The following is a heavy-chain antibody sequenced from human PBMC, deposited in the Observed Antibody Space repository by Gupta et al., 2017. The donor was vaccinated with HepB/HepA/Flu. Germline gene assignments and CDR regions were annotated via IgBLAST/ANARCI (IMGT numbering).Heavy chain of an antibody. CDR3: ARSDRYTCYNSEAFWLDP. D-gene: IGHD5-12*01. CDR2: INPMFHDET. CDR1: GRNFSNYA. Sequence: VQLVQSGAEVKKPGSSVKVSCMASGRNFSNYAISLVRQAPGQGLERLGKINPMFHDETTYVAKCQGSLTFTADKSTRTVFREFRSLNYEEMDIYDCARSDRYTCYNSEAFWLDPWGQGTLVTVS. J-gene: IGHJ5*02. V-gene: IGHV1-69*06.